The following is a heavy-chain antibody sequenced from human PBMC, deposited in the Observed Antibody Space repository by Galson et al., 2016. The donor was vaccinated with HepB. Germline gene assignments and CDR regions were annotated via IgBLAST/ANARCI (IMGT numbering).Heavy chain of an antibody. V-gene: IGHV2-5*02. D-gene: IGHD2-8*02. CDR1: GFSFSTSGVG. CDR2: IFWDDDK. CDR3: AHRRLNYLDVTGSFFDY. Sequence: PAPVKPTQTLTLTCTFSGFSFSTSGVGVGWIRQPPGKALEWLAHIFWDDDKRYSPSLKGRLTITKDTSKNQVVLTMASMDPVDTATYYCAHRRLNYLDVTGSFFDYWGQGTLVTVSS. J-gene: IGHJ4*02.